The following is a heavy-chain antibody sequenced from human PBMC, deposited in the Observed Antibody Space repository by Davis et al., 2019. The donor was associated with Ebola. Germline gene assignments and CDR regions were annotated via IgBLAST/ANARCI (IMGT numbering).Heavy chain of an antibody. CDR3: VRDDYDAQFDI. D-gene: IGHD4-17*01. V-gene: IGHV1-18*01. Sequence: AASVKVSCKASGYTFTSYGISWVRQAPGQRPEWMGWIGTYNGNTKYAQRFRGRLTMTIDTSTSTVYMELGSLRPDDTAVYYCVRDDYDAQFDIWGLGTMVTVSS. J-gene: IGHJ3*02. CDR1: GYTFTSYG. CDR2: IGTYNGNT.